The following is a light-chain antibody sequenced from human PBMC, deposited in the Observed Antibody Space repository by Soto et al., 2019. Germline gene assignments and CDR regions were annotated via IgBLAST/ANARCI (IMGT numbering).Light chain of an antibody. CDR3: SSYTTTSTVL. CDR1: SSDVGAYNH. CDR2: DVI. V-gene: IGLV2-14*03. Sequence: QSALTQSASVSGSPGQSITISCTGTSSDVGAYNHVSWYQQHPGQAPKLMIYDVINRPSGVSNRFSASKSGNTASLPISGLQAEDEVDYYCSSYTTTSTVLFGGGTKLTVL. J-gene: IGLJ3*02.